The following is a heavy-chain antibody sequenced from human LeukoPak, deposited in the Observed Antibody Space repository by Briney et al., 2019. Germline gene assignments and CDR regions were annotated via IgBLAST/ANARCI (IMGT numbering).Heavy chain of an antibody. CDR3: ARIPGDSSYYYYGMDV. J-gene: IGHJ6*02. CDR1: GGTFSSYA. V-gene: IGHV1-69*13. CDR2: IIPIFGTA. D-gene: IGHD4-17*01. Sequence: ASVKVSCKASGGTFSSYAISWVRQAPGQGLEWMGGIIPIFGTANYAQKFQGRVTITADESTSTAYMELSSLRSEDTAVYYCARIPGDSSYYYYGMDVWGQGTTVTVSS.